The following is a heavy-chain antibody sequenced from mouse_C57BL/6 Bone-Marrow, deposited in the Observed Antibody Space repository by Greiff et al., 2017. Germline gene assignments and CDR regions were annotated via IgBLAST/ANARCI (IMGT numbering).Heavy chain of an antibody. D-gene: IGHD1-1*01. CDR2: VYPYNGGT. CDR3: ARPNYYGSSPWFAY. Sequence: VQLQQSGPVLVKPGPSVKISCKASGFTFTDYYMHWVKQSPGQSLEWIGLVYPYNGGTSYNQKFKGKATLTVDTSSSTAYMELNSLTTEDSAVYYCARPNYYGSSPWFAYWGQGTLVTVSA. J-gene: IGHJ3*01. V-gene: IGHV1-36*01. CDR1: GFTFTDYY.